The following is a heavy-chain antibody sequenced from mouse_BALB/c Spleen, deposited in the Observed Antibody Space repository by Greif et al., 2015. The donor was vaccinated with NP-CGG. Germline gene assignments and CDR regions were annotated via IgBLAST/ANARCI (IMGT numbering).Heavy chain of an antibody. V-gene: IGHV7-3*02. Sequence: EVHLVESGGGLVQPGGSLRLSCATSGFTFTDYYMSWVSPPPGKALEWLGFIRNKANGYTTEYSASVKGRFTISRDNSISILYLQLNPLSAEDSSTYFCARDNPTSRTWFAYLGQGTLVTVSA. CDR3: ARDNPTSRTWFAY. J-gene: IGHJ3*01. CDR2: IRNKANGYTT. CDR1: GFTFTDYY. D-gene: IGHD1-2*01.